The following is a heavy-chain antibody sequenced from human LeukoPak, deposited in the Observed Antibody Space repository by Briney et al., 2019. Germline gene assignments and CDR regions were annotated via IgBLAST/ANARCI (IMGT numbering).Heavy chain of an antibody. Sequence: SVKVSCKASGFTFTSSAMQWVRQARGQRLEWIGWIVVGSGNTNYAQKFQGRVTITADESTSTAYMELSSLRSEDTAVYYCASVIGSGSYYTTTRGAFDIWGQGTMVTVSS. V-gene: IGHV1-58*02. J-gene: IGHJ3*02. CDR2: IVVGSGNT. D-gene: IGHD3-10*01. CDR1: GFTFTSSA. CDR3: ASVIGSGSYYTTTRGAFDI.